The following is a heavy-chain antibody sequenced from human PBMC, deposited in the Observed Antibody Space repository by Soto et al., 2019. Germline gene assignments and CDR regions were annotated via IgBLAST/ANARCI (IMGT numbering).Heavy chain of an antibody. V-gene: IGHV4-59*08. CDR2: ICYSGST. CDR1: GDSITNYC. D-gene: IGHD2-15*01. Sequence: PSETLSLTCTVSGDSITNYCWSWIRQPPGKGLDWIGQICYSGSTTYNPSLKSRVTISVDTSKNQFSLKLSSVTAADTAVYYCARHLPGRVSDQGFWGLGTLVTVSS. J-gene: IGHJ4*02. CDR3: ARHLPGRVSDQGF.